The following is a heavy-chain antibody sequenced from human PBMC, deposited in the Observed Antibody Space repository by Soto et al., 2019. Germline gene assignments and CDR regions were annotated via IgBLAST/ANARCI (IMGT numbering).Heavy chain of an antibody. CDR3: ARVMNDFWSGPRYFDY. Sequence: QVQLQESGPGLVKPSETLSLTCTVSGGSISSYYWSWIRQPPGKGLEWIGYIYYSGSTNYNPSLKSRVTISVDTSKNQFSLKLSSVTAADPAVYYCARVMNDFWSGPRYFDYWGQGTLVTVSS. CDR1: GGSISSYY. CDR2: IYYSGST. V-gene: IGHV4-59*01. D-gene: IGHD3-3*01. J-gene: IGHJ4*02.